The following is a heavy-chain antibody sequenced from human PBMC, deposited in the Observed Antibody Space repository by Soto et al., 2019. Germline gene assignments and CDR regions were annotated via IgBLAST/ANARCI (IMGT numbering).Heavy chain of an antibody. CDR3: ARVGACSSTSCYGGYYYYYMDV. J-gene: IGHJ6*03. CDR1: GFTFSSYW. V-gene: IGHV3-7*01. CDR2: IKQDGSEK. D-gene: IGHD2-2*01. Sequence: GGSLRLSCAASGFTFSSYWMSWVRQAPGKGLEWVANIKQDGSEKYYVDSVKGRFTISRDNAKNSLYLQMNSLRAEDTAVYYCARVGACSSTSCYGGYYYYYMDVWGKGTTVTVSS.